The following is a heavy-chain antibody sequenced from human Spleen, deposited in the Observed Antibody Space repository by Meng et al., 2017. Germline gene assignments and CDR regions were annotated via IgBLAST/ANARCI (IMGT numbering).Heavy chain of an antibody. CDR2: IYSGGST. CDR3: TTLPRWGRDDY. J-gene: IGHJ4*02. D-gene: IGHD3-16*01. CDR1: GCTVSSNY. Sequence: EVQLVESGGGLGQPGGSLRLSCAASGCTVSSNYISWVRQAPGKGLEWVSVIYSGGSTYYADSVKGRFTISRDNSKNTLYLQMNSLKTEDTAVYYCTTLPRWGRDDYWGQGTLVTVSS. V-gene: IGHV3-66*04.